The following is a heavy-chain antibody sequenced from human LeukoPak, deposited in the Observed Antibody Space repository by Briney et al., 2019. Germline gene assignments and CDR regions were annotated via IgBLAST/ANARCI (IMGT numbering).Heavy chain of an antibody. Sequence: ASVKVSCKASGYTFTGYYMHWVRQGPGQGLGWMGGINPNSGGTNYAQKFQGRVTMTRDTSISTAYMELSRLRSDDTAVYYCARVVVRSVAGPLGLYYYYYMDVWGKGTTVTVSS. J-gene: IGHJ6*03. V-gene: IGHV1-2*02. CDR1: GYTFTGYY. CDR3: ARVVVRSVAGPLGLYYYYYMDV. CDR2: INPNSGGT. D-gene: IGHD6-19*01.